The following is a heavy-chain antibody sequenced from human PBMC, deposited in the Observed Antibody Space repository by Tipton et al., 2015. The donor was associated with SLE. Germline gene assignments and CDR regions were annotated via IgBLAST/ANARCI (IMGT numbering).Heavy chain of an antibody. D-gene: IGHD3-10*01. Sequence: TLSLTCTVSGGSISSSSYYWGWIRQPPGKGLEWIGSIYYSGSTYYNPSLKSRVTISVDTSKNQFSLKLSPVTAADTAVYYCARGVRGTYYYYYYYMDVWGKGTTVTVSS. V-gene: IGHV4-39*07. CDR1: GGSISSSSYY. J-gene: IGHJ6*03. CDR2: IYYSGST. CDR3: ARGVRGTYYYYYYYMDV.